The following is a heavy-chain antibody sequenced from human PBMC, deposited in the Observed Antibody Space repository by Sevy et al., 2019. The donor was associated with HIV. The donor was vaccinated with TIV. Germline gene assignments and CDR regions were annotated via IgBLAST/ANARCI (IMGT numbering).Heavy chain of an antibody. CDR1: GYRFTDYW. CDR2: IYPGDYDT. CDR3: ARGARGTLPSYYYYPMDV. D-gene: IGHD1-1*01. V-gene: IGHV5-51*01. Sequence: GESLKISCKASGYRFTDYWIGWVRQMPGKGLEWMGIIYPGDYDTTYSPSFQGQVTISVDKSTNTAYLKWSSLKASDTAIFYCARGARGTLPSYYYYPMDVWGQGTTVTVSS. J-gene: IGHJ6*02.